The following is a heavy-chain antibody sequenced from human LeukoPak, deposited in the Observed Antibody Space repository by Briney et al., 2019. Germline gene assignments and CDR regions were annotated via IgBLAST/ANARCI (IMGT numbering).Heavy chain of an antibody. V-gene: IGHV3-53*01. CDR3: AREYYDNSGGEDAFDI. Sequence: GGSLRLSCAASEFTFSSYAMQWVRQAPGKGLEWVSVIYSGGSTFYADSVEGRFTISRDNSNNTLYLQMNSLRAEDTAMYYCAREYYDNSGGEDAFDIWGPGTMVTVSS. CDR2: IYSGGST. J-gene: IGHJ3*02. CDR1: EFTFSSYA. D-gene: IGHD3-22*01.